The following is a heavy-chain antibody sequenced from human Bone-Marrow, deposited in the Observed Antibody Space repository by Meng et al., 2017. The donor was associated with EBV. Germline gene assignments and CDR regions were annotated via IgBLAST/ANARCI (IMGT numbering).Heavy chain of an antibody. CDR2: ISRSGSTI. J-gene: IGHJ4*02. CDR3: ATTDPLRFDY. V-gene: IGHV3-11*01. Sequence: VRLGELGGGMVKPGGSLRLSCAASGFTFSDYYMSWIGQAPGKGLEWVSYISRSGSTIYYADSVKGRFPISRDNAKNSLYLQMNSLRAEDTAVYYCATTDPLRFDYWGQGTLVTVSS. CDR1: GFTFSDYY.